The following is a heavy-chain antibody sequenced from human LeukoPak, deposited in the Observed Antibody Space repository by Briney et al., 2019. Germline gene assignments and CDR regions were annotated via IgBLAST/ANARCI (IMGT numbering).Heavy chain of an antibody. CDR3: ARGFKYCSGGSCYYGY. V-gene: IGHV1-2*02. CDR1: GYTFTGYY. CDR2: INPNSGGT. Sequence: GASVKVSCKASGYTFTGYYMHWVRQAPGQGLDWMGWINPNSGGTNYAQKFQGRVTMTRDTSISTAYMELSRLRSDDTAVYYCARGFKYCSGGSCYYGYWGQGTLVTVSS. J-gene: IGHJ4*02. D-gene: IGHD2-15*01.